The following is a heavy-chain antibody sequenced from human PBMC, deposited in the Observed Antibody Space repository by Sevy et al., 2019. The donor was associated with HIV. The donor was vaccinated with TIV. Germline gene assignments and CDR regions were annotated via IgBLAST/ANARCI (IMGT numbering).Heavy chain of an antibody. CDR1: GFTFSSYA. J-gene: IGHJ4*02. V-gene: IGHV3-23*01. Sequence: GGSLRLSCAASGFTFSSYAMSWVRQAPGKGLEWVSAISGSGGSTYYVDSVKGRFTISRDNSKNTLYLQMNSLRAEDTAVYYCAKAGSTYYDFWSGYSSPSYFDYWGQGTLVTVSS. CDR2: ISGSGGST. D-gene: IGHD3-3*01. CDR3: AKAGSTYYDFWSGYSSPSYFDY.